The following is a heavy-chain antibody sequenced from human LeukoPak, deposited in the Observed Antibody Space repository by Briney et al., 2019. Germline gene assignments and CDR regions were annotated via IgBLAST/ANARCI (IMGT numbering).Heavy chain of an antibody. CDR1: GYTFTSYG. CDR3: ARSSYSSSSTNY. Sequence: ASVKVSCKASGYTFTSYGISWVRQAPGQGLEWMGRINPENGGTDYAKKFKGRVAMTRDTSISTAYMDLTRLRSDDTAVYYCARSSYSSSSTNYWGQGTLVTVSS. V-gene: IGHV1-2*06. CDR2: INPENGGT. D-gene: IGHD6-6*01. J-gene: IGHJ4*02.